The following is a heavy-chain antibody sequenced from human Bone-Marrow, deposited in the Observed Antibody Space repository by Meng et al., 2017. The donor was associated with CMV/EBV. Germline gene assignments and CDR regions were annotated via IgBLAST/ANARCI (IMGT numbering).Heavy chain of an antibody. D-gene: IGHD3-22*01. CDR2: INHRGST. J-gene: IGHJ4*02. CDR1: GGSFSGYS. Sequence: SETLSLTCAVYGGSFSGYSWSWIRQPPGKGLGWIGEINHRGSTNYNPSLKSRLTISVDTSKNQFPLKLNSVTAADTAVYSCARGSTSVTMIVVVITAASLAYDSWGQGTRVTVSS. V-gene: IGHV4-34*01. CDR3: ARGSTSVTMIVVVITAASLAYDS.